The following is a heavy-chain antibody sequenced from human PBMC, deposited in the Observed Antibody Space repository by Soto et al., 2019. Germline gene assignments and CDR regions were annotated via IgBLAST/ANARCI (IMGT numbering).Heavy chain of an antibody. J-gene: IGHJ5*02. CDR1: GGSFSDYY. Sequence: PSETRSLTCFPDGGSFSDYYWSCIRQPPRKGSEWIGETDHFGRTNYNPSLKSRVTVSLDTAKNQFPLKLSSVTAANTAVYFSARFSLPLGPGFVPWGQGALITASS. D-gene: IGHD3-16*01. CDR2: TDHFGRT. V-gene: IGHV4-34*01. CDR3: ARFSLPLGPGFVP.